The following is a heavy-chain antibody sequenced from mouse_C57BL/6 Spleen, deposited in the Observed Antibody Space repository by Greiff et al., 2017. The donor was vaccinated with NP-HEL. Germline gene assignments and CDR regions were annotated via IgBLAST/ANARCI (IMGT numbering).Heavy chain of an antibody. V-gene: IGHV14-4*01. CDR1: GFNIKDDY. J-gene: IGHJ1*03. CDR2: IDPENGDT. D-gene: IGHD1-1*01. Sequence: VQLQQSGAELVRPGASVKLSCTASGFNIKDDYMHWVKQRPEQGLEWIGWIDPENGDTEYASKFQGKANITADTSSNTAYLQLSCLTSEDTSVYYCTMGTTVVATYWYFDVWGTGTTVTVSS. CDR3: TMGTTVVATYWYFDV.